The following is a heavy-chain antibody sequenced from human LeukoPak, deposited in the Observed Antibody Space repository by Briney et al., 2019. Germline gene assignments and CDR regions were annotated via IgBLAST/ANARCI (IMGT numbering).Heavy chain of an antibody. J-gene: IGHJ4*02. CDR2: INPNSGGT. CDR1: GYTFTGYY. CDR3: ARALPVLLYYGGSHYDY. Sequence: ASVKVSCKASGYTFTGYYMHWVRQAPGQGLEWMGWINPNSGGTNYAQKFQGRVTMTRDTSISTAYMELSRLRSDDTAVYYCARALPVLLYYGGSHYDYWGQGTLVTVSS. D-gene: IGHD4-23*01. V-gene: IGHV1-2*02.